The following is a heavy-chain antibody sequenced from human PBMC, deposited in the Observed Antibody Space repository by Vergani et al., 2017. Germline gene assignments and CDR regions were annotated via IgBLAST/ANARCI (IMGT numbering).Heavy chain of an antibody. CDR3: ASKYYFDY. CDR2: IYYRGST. J-gene: IGHJ4*02. V-gene: IGHV4-61*01. Sequence: QVQLQESGPGLVKPSETLSLTCTVSGGSVSSGSYYWSWIRQPPGKGLEWIGYIYYRGSTNYNPSLKSRVTISVDTSKNQFSLKLSSVTAADTAVYYCASKYYFDYWGQGTLVTVSS. CDR1: GGSVSSGSYY.